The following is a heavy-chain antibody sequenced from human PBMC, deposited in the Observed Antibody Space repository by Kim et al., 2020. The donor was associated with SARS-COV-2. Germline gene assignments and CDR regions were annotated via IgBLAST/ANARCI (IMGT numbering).Heavy chain of an antibody. J-gene: IGHJ4*02. D-gene: IGHD3-10*01. CDR3: ARGGSGSYRSYFDY. CDR1: GFTFSSYA. CDR2: ISYDGSNK. V-gene: IGHV3-30-3*01. Sequence: GGSLRLSCAASGFTFSSYAMHWVRQAPGKGLEWVAVISYDGSNKYYADSVKGRFTISRDNSKNTLYLQMNSLIAEDTAVYYCARGGSGSYRSYFDYWGQGTLVTVSS.